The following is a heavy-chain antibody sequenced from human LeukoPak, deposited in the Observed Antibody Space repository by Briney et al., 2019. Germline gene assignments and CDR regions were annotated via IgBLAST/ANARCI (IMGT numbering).Heavy chain of an antibody. Sequence: GGSLRLSCAASGFTFSSYSMNWVRQAAGKELEWFSCISSGSIYINYADSVKGRFTISRDNAKNSLYLQMNSLRVEDTAIYYCARDPGPVDIWGQGTMVTVSS. J-gene: IGHJ3*02. CDR3: ARDPGPVDI. CDR1: GFTFSSYS. V-gene: IGHV3-21*01. CDR2: ISSGSIYI. D-gene: IGHD1-1*01.